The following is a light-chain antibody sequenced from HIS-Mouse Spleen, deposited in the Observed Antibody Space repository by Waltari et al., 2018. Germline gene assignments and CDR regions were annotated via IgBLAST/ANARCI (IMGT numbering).Light chain of an antibody. V-gene: IGLV2-23*01. J-gene: IGLJ3*02. CDR2: GGS. Sequence: QSALTQPASVSGSPGQSITISCTGTSSDVGSYNLVSWYQQHPGKAPKLMVYGGSKRPSGVSNRFSGSNSGNTASLTISGLQAEDEADYYCCSYAGSSTWVFGGGTKLTVL. CDR1: SSDVGSYNL. CDR3: CSYAGSSTWV.